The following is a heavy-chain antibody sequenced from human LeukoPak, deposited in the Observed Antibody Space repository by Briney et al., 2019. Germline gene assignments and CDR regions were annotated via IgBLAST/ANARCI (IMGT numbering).Heavy chain of an antibody. CDR1: GFTFSSFT. J-gene: IGHJ4*02. CDR3: ASSFRVSLDH. Sequence: GGSLRLSCAASGFTFSSFTMNWVRQAPGKGLEWVSSIDSVKGRFTISRDNANNSLYLQISSLRVEDTAVYYCASSFRVSLDHWGQGALVIVSS. V-gene: IGHV3-21*01. CDR2: I. D-gene: IGHD2/OR15-2a*01.